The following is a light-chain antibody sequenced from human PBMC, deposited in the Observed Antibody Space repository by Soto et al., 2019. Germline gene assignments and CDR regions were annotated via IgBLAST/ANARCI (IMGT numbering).Light chain of an antibody. J-gene: IGKJ2*01. V-gene: IGKV3-20*01. CDR2: GAS. CDR1: QSISSSY. Sequence: EIVLTKSPGTMSLSPGERATLSCRASQSISSSYLTWYQHKPGQAPRLLIYGASSRATGIPDRFSGSGSGTDFTLTISRLEPEDFAVYYCQQYGSSSYTFGQGTQLEIK. CDR3: QQYGSSSYT.